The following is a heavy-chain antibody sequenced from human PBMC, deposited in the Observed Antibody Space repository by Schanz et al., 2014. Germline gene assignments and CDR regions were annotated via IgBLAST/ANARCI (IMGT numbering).Heavy chain of an antibody. CDR3: AKHVRSLTGNDY. CDR2: LTGSGTTT. Sequence: EVQLVESGGGLVQPGGSLRLSCAASGFTVSKNYMSWVRQAPGKGLEWVSALTGSGTTTYYADSVKGRFTISRDNSKNTLDLQMNSLRAEDTAIYYCAKHVRSLTGNDYWGQGTLVTVSS. J-gene: IGHJ4*02. CDR1: GFTVSKNY. D-gene: IGHD3-9*01. V-gene: IGHV3-23*04.